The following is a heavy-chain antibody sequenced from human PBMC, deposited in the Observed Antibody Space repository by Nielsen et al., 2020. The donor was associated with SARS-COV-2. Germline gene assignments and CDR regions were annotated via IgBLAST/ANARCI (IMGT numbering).Heavy chain of an antibody. D-gene: IGHD4-17*01. Sequence: LSLTCAASGFTFSSYAMHWVRQAPGKGLEWVAVISYDGSNKYYADSVKGRFTISRDNSKNTLYLQMNSLRAEDTAVYYCAKATVTTREFDVWGQGTTVTVSS. V-gene: IGHV3-30*04. CDR2: ISYDGSNK. J-gene: IGHJ6*02. CDR3: AKATVTTREFDV. CDR1: GFTFSSYA.